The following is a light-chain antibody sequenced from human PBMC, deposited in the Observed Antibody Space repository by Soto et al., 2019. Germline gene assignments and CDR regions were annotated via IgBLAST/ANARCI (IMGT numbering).Light chain of an antibody. CDR2: QAS. Sequence: DIQVTQSPSTLSASVGDRVIITCRTSQSVSNWLALYQQQPGKAPKILIHQASSLAGGVPSGFSGGGSGTEFTLTINSLQADDFETCYCQQYTVHSETFCQGTKWEVK. CDR1: QSVSNW. J-gene: IGKJ1*01. CDR3: QQYTVHSET. V-gene: IGKV1-5*03.